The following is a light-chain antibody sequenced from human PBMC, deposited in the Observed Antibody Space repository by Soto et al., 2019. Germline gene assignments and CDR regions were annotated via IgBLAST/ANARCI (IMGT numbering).Light chain of an antibody. CDR3: QQYCSSLRT. CDR1: QSVSSSY. CDR2: GAS. Sequence: EIVLTQSPGTLSLSPGERATLSCRASQSVSSSYLAWYQQKPGQDPRLLIYGASSRATGIPDRFSGSGSGTDFTLTISRLEPEDFAVYYCQQYCSSLRTFGGGTKVEIK. V-gene: IGKV3-20*01. J-gene: IGKJ4*01.